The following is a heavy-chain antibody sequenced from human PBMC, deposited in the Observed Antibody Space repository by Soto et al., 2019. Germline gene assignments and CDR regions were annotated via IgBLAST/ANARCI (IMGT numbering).Heavy chain of an antibody. Sequence: QVQLVQSGAEVNKAGSSVNVSCKASGGTFSSSTISWVRQAPGQGLEWMGRIIPILGIANYTQKFQGSVTITADNSTSTACIKLGSLRSEDTAVYYCAKDVGQEALDIWGQGSMVTVS. CDR1: GGTFSSST. V-gene: IGHV1-69*08. J-gene: IGHJ3*02. CDR3: AKDVGQEALDI. CDR2: IIPILGIA.